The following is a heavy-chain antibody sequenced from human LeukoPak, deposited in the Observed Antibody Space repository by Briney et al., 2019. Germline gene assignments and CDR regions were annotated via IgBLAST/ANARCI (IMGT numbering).Heavy chain of an antibody. CDR1: GFTFSSYG. D-gene: IGHD3-22*01. Sequence: GGSLRLSCAASGFTFSSYGMHWVRQAPGKGLEWVAVIWYDGSNKYYADSVKGRFTISRDNSKNTLYLQTNSPRAEDMAVYYCAKDLYYYDSSGYFDYWGQGTLVTVSS. J-gene: IGHJ4*02. V-gene: IGHV3-33*06. CDR3: AKDLYYYDSSGYFDY. CDR2: IWYDGSNK.